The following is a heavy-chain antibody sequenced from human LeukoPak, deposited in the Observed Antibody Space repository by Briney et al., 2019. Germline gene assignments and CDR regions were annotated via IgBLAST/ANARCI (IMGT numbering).Heavy chain of an antibody. D-gene: IGHD3-10*01. CDR2: IYYSGST. CDR1: GGSISSSSYY. J-gene: IGHJ5*02. V-gene: IGHV4-39*01. CDR3: ARVLWFGELLSEDNWFDP. Sequence: SETLSLTCTVSGGSISSSSYYWGWIRQPPGKGLEWIGSIYYSGSTYYNPSLKSRVTISVDTSKNQFSLKLSSVTAADTAVHYCARVLWFGELLSEDNWFDPWGQGTLVTVSS.